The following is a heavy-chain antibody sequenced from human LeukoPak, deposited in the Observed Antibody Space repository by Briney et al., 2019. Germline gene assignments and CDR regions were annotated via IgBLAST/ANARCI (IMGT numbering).Heavy chain of an antibody. J-gene: IGHJ4*02. CDR1: GYAPTALS. CDR3: ATASYGDYVPVGY. V-gene: IGHV1-24*01. D-gene: IGHD4-17*01. Sequence: VASVKVSCKVSGYAPTALSMHWVRQAPGKGLEWMGGFDPEDGETIYAQKFQGRVTMTEDTSTDTAYMDLSSLRSEDTGVYYCATASYGDYVPVGYWGQGTLVTVS. CDR2: FDPEDGET.